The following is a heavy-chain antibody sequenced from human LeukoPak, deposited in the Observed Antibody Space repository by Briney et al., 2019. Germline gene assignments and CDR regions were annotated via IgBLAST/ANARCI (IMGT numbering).Heavy chain of an antibody. Sequence: SETLSLTCTVSHGSISSSSYYWGWIRQPPGGGLEWIGNIYYSGSTYYNPSLKSRVTISVDTSKNQFSLKLSSMTAADTAVYYCARHLKRGITIFGVVLGAVDYWGQGTLVTVSS. CDR1: HGSISSSSYY. CDR2: IYYSGST. D-gene: IGHD3-3*01. J-gene: IGHJ4*02. CDR3: ARHLKRGITIFGVVLGAVDY. V-gene: IGHV4-39*01.